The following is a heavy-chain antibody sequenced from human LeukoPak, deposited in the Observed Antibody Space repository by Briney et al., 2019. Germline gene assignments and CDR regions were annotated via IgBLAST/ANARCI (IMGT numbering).Heavy chain of an antibody. CDR2: INAGNGNT. CDR1: GYTFTSYA. Sequence: ASVKVSCKASGYTFTSYAMHWVRQAPGQRLEWMGWINAGNGNTKYSQKFQGRVTITRDTSASTAYMELSSLRSEDTAVCYCARAFPITMVSVGWFDPWGQGTLVTVSS. CDR3: ARAFPITMVSVGWFDP. D-gene: IGHD3-10*01. J-gene: IGHJ5*02. V-gene: IGHV1-3*01.